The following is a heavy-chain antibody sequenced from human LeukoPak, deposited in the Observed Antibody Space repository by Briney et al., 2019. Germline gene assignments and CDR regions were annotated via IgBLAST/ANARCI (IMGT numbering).Heavy chain of an antibody. J-gene: IGHJ4*02. CDR1: GFSFDDYA. D-gene: IGHD3-22*01. CDR2: LSWNTISM. Sequence: GGSLRLSCAASGFSFDDYAMHWVRQVPGKGLEWVSGLSWNTISMGYADSVKGRFTISRGNAKNSLYLQMNSLRPEDTALYYCVKDRTYYYDSNGYFDYWGQGTLVTVSS. V-gene: IGHV3-9*01. CDR3: VKDRTYYYDSNGYFDY.